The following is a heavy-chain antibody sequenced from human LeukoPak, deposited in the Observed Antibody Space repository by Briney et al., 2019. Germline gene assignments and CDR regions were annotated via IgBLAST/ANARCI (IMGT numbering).Heavy chain of an antibody. CDR3: AKDRAISWFDP. J-gene: IGHJ5*02. CDR2: ISYDGSNK. CDR1: GFTFSSYG. Sequence: GSLRLSCAASGFTFSSYGMHWVRQAPGKGLEWVAVISYDGSNKYYADSVEGRFTISRDNSKNTLYLQMNSLRAEDTAVYYCAKDRAISWFDPWGQGTLVTVSS. V-gene: IGHV3-30*18. D-gene: IGHD2-2*01.